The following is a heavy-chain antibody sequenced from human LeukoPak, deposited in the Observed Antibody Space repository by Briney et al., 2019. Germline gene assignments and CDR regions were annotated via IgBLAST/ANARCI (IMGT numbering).Heavy chain of an antibody. Sequence: SETLSLTCTVSGYSISTGYYWSWIRQPPGKGLEWIGYIYYSGSTNYNPSLKSRVTISVDTSKNQFSLKLSSVTAADTAVYYCARGRSSMVRGYYYYYMDVWGKGTTVTISS. D-gene: IGHD3-10*01. J-gene: IGHJ6*03. CDR2: IYYSGST. V-gene: IGHV4-61*01. CDR3: ARGRSSMVRGYYYYYMDV. CDR1: GYSISTGYY.